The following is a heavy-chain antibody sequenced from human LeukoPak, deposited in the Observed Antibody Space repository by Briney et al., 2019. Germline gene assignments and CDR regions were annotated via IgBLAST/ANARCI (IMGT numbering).Heavy chain of an antibody. V-gene: IGHV3-48*04. Sequence: PGGSLRLSCAASGFTFSSYSIDWVRQAPGKGLEWLSYVSSSSSTIYYADSVKGRFTISRDNAKNSVYLQMNSLRAEDTAVDYCARVWSSGYTKDYWGQGTLVTVSS. CDR3: ARVWSSGYTKDY. CDR2: VSSSSSTI. D-gene: IGHD3-22*01. CDR1: GFTFSSYS. J-gene: IGHJ4*02.